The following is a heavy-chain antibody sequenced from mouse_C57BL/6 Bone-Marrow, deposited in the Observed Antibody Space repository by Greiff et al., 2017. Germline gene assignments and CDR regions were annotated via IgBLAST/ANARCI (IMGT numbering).Heavy chain of an antibody. J-gene: IGHJ4*01. D-gene: IGHD1-1*01. CDR1: GYAFTSYW. Sequence: QVQLQQSGAELVKPGASVKISCKASGYAFTSYWMNWVKQRPGKGLEWIGQIYPGDGDTNYNGKFKGKATLTVDKSSSTAYLTLSRLTSEASDVYFCARSSTVVVPHAMDYWGQGTSVTVSS. V-gene: IGHV1-80*01. CDR2: IYPGDGDT. CDR3: ARSSTVVVPHAMDY.